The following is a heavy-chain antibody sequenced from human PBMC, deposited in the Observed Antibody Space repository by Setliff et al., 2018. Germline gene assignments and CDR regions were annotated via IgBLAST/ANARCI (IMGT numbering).Heavy chain of an antibody. CDR2: IYYSGNT. J-gene: IGHJ4*02. CDR1: VYSISRDCH. Sequence: PSETLSLTCAVSVYSISRDCHWGWIRQPPGKGLKWIGSIYYSGNTYYNASLKGRVTISGDTSKNQFSLKLTAVTAADTAIYYCARHRAVAGAYYFDFWGQGTLVTVSS. CDR3: ARHRAVAGAYYFDF. V-gene: IGHV4-38-2*01. D-gene: IGHD6-19*01.